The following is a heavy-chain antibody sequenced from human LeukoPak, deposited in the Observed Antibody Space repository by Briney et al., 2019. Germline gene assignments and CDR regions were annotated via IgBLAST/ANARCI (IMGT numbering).Heavy chain of an antibody. CDR1: GYTFTGYY. V-gene: IGHV1-2*02. J-gene: IGHJ3*02. CDR2: INPNSGGT. D-gene: IGHD1-7*01. CDR3: AGVFNWNYARDAFDI. Sequence: ASVKVSCKASGYTFTGYYMHWVRQAPGQGLEWMGWINPNSGGTNYAQKFQGRVTMTRDTSISTAYMDLSRLRSDDTAVYYCAGVFNWNYARDAFDIWGQGTKVTVSS.